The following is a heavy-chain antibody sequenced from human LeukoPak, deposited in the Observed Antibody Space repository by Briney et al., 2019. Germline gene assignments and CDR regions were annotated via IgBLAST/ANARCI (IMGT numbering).Heavy chain of an antibody. V-gene: IGHV4-34*01. D-gene: IGHD5-12*01. CDR3: ARAQWLRSYYFDY. J-gene: IGHJ4*02. CDR1: GGSFSGYY. CDR2: INHSGST. Sequence: PSETLSLTCAVYGGSFSGYYWSWIRQPPGKGLEWIGEINHSGSTNYNPSLKSRVTISVDTSKNQFSLKLSSVTAADTAVYYCARAQWLRSYYFDYWGQGTLVTVSS.